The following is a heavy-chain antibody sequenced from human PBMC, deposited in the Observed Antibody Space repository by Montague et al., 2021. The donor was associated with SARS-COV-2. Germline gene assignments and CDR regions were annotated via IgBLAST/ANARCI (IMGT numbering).Heavy chain of an antibody. D-gene: IGHD3-22*01. CDR1: GGSISTYY. J-gene: IGHJ4*02. CDR3: ESARSYDSSGYPFPYYFFDY. Sequence: SETLSLTCSVSGGSISTYYCCWIWLPPGKGQGLIWNVSFCTSTISNPSPTRQVTISMATYKHQFSLSLSSMTAADTAVYYCESARSYDSSGYPFPYYFFDYWGQGALVIVSS. CDR2: VSFCTST. V-gene: IGHV4-59*13.